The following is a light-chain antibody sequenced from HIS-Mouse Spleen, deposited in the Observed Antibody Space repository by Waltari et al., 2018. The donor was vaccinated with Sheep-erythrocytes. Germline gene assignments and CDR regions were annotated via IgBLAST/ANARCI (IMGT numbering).Light chain of an antibody. Sequence: QSALTQPRSVSGSPGPSVPISCTGTSSAVGGYTYVSWDQQHPGKAPKLMIYDVSKRPSGVPDRFSGSKSGNTASLTISGLQAEDEADYYCCSYAGSYNHVFATGTKVTVL. CDR2: DVS. CDR1: SSAVGGYTY. V-gene: IGLV2-11*01. J-gene: IGLJ1*01. CDR3: CSYAGSYNHV.